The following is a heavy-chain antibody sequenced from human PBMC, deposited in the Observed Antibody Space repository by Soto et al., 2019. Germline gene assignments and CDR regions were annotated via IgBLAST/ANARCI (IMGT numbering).Heavy chain of an antibody. J-gene: IGHJ5*02. D-gene: IGHD4-4*01. V-gene: IGHV1-2*02. CDR1: GYPFSDNQ. CDR3: ARKHSLDYIRWGLDP. Sequence: ASVKVSCKASGYPFSDNQIHWLRRAPGQGLEWMGRINPRSDDTNYAQKFQGRVTMTRDTSIDTAYLELTGLTSDDTATYYCARKHSLDYIRWGLDPWGQGTLVTVSS. CDR2: INPRSDDT.